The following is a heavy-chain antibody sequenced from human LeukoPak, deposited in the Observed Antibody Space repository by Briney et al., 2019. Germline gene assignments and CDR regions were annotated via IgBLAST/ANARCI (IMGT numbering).Heavy chain of an antibody. CDR2: INTDGSNT. CDR1: GFEFISYG. CDR3: TRELPREVTLDY. Sequence: GGSLRLSCAASGFEFISYGMQWVRQAPGKGLVWVSRINTDGSNTSYADSVKGRFTVSRDNAKNTLFLQVNSLRAEDTAVYFCTRELPREVTLDYWGQGTPVTVSS. J-gene: IGHJ4*01. D-gene: IGHD2-21*02. V-gene: IGHV3-74*01.